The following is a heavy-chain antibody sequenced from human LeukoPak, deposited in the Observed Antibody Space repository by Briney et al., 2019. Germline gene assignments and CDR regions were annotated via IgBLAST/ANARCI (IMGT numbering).Heavy chain of an antibody. J-gene: IGHJ3*02. CDR2: TYYRSKWYN. Sequence: SQTLSLTCAIAGDSVSRNTAAWNWIRQSPSRGLEWLGRTYYRSKWYNDYAVSVKSRITINPDTSKNQFSLQLNSVTPEDTAVYYCVRRVVAAAGTGAFDIWGQGTMVTVSS. CDR3: VRRVVAAAGTGAFDI. CDR1: GDSVSRNTAA. V-gene: IGHV6-1*01. D-gene: IGHD6-13*01.